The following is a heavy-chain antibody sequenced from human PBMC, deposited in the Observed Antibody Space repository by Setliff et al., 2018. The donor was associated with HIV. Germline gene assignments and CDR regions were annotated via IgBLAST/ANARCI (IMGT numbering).Heavy chain of an antibody. CDR1: GGSISSYY. J-gene: IGHJ4*02. V-gene: IGHV4-59*08. CDR2: INHSGST. Sequence: KSSETLSLTCTVSGGSISSYYWSWIRQPPGKGLEWIGEINHSGSTHYNPSLKSRFIISVDTSKNQFSLKLSSVTAADTAVYYCGRQVPVPGVAVTPIDYWGQGTLVTVS. CDR3: GRQVPVPGVAVTPIDY. D-gene: IGHD3-22*01.